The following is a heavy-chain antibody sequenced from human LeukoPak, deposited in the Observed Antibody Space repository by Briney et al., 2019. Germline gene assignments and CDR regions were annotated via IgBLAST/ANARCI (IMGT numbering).Heavy chain of an antibody. V-gene: IGHV4-59*01. CDR3: ASSISIRGYYYYGMDV. CDR1: GGSISSYY. CDR2: IYYSGST. Sequence: SETLSLTCTVSGGSISSYYWSWIRQPPGKGLEWIGYIYYSGSTNYNPSLKSRVTISVDTSKNQFSLRLSSVTAADTAVYYCASSISIRGYYYYGMDVWGQGTTVTVSS. D-gene: IGHD2-15*01. J-gene: IGHJ6*02.